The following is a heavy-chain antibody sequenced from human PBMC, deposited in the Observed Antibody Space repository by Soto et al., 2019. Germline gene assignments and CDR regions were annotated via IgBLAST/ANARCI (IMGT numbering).Heavy chain of an antibody. V-gene: IGHV3-7*01. CDR3: ARGGFWSGYYIPYNWFDP. D-gene: IGHD3-3*01. Sequence: PGGSLRLSCAASGFTFSSYWMSWVCQAPGKGLEWVANIKQDGSEKYYVDSVKGRFTISRDNAKNSLYLQMNSLRAEDTAVYYCARGGFWSGYYIPYNWFDPWGQGTLVTVSS. CDR1: GFTFSSYW. J-gene: IGHJ5*02. CDR2: IKQDGSEK.